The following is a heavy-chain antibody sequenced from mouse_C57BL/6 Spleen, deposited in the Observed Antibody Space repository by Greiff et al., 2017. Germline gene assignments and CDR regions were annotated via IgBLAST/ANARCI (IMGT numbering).Heavy chain of an antibody. Sequence: QVQLQQPGAELVRPGSSVKLSCKASGYTFTSYWMHWVKQRPIQGLEWIGNIDPSDSETHYNQKFKDKATLTVDKSSSTAYMQLSSLTSEDSAVYYWARRDYGSSYWYFDVWGTGTTVTVSS. D-gene: IGHD1-1*01. J-gene: IGHJ1*03. CDR2: IDPSDSET. CDR1: GYTFTSYW. CDR3: ARRDYGSSYWYFDV. V-gene: IGHV1-52*01.